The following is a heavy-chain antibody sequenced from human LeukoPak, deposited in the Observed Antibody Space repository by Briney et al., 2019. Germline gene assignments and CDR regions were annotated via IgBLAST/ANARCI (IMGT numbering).Heavy chain of an antibody. Sequence: ASVKVSCKATGYTFTGYYIHWVRQAPGQGLEWMGRINPNNGGTNYAQKFQGRVTMTRDMSMSTAYTELSRLRSDDTAVYYCAGEDNSSGYRPFDIWGQGTMVTVPS. V-gene: IGHV1-2*06. CDR1: GYTFTGYY. CDR3: AGEDNSSGYRPFDI. D-gene: IGHD3-22*01. CDR2: INPNNGGT. J-gene: IGHJ3*02.